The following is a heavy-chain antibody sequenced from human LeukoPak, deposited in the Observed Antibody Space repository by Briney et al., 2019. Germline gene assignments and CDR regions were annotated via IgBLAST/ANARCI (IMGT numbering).Heavy chain of an antibody. D-gene: IGHD2-2*01. J-gene: IGHJ3*02. CDR1: GFTFSSYA. V-gene: IGHV3-30-3*01. CDR2: ISYDGSNK. CDR3: ARGLITRVPHAFDI. Sequence: GRSLRLSCAASGFTFSSYAMHWARQAPGKGLEWVAVISYDGSNKYYADSVKGRFTISRDNSKNTLYLQMNSLRAEDTAVYYCARGLITRVPHAFDIWGQGTMVTVSS.